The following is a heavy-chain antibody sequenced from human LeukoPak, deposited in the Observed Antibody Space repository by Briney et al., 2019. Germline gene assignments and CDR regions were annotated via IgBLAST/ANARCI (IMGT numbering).Heavy chain of an antibody. CDR2: INPNRGGT. CDR1: GNMFTGYY. CDR3: TRLGSSDI. Sequence: ASLEVSCKASGNMFTGYYMHWVRQAPGQGLEWMGWINPNRGGTNYAQKFQGRVTMTRDTSISTAYMRLSGLRYDDTAVYYCTRLGSSDIWGQGTMVTVSS. V-gene: IGHV1-2*02. D-gene: IGHD3-16*01. J-gene: IGHJ3*02.